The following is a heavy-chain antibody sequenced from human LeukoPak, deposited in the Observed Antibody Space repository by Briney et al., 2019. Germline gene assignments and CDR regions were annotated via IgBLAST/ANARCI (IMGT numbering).Heavy chain of an antibody. CDR2: IDHSGST. D-gene: IGHD6-13*01. Sequence: SETLSLTCGVYGGSFSGYYWSWIRQPPGKGPEWIGDIDHSGSTNYNPSLKSRVIISVDTSKNQFSLNLSSVTAADTAVYYCARGRGSSWSPLLDYWGQGTLVTVSS. J-gene: IGHJ4*02. V-gene: IGHV4-34*01. CDR3: ARGRGSSWSPLLDY. CDR1: GGSFSGYY.